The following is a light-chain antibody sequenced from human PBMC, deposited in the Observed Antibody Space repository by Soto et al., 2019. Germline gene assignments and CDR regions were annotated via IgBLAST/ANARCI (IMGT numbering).Light chain of an antibody. Sequence: QSVLAQPPSASGTPGQRVSISCSGSRSTIGSNYVFWYQQLPGAAPKLLIHTNNQRPSGVPDRFSGPKSGTSASLAISGLRSEDEADYFCATWDDSLSGYVFGTATKVTVL. CDR2: TNN. CDR1: RSTIGSNY. J-gene: IGLJ1*01. V-gene: IGLV1-47*02. CDR3: ATWDDSLSGYV.